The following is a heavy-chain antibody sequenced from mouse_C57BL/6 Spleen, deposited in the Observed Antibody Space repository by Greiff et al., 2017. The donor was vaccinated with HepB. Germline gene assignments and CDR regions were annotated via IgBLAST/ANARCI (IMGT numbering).Heavy chain of an antibody. J-gene: IGHJ2*01. Sequence: VKLVESGPGLVQPSQSLSITCTVSGFSLTSYGVHWVRQSPGKGLEWLGVIWSGGSTDYNAAFISRLSISQDNSKSQVFFQMNSLQADDTAIYYCARAILGFYFDYWGQGTTLTVSS. CDR1: GFSLTSYG. CDR3: ARAILGFYFDY. CDR2: IWSGGST. D-gene: IGHD4-1*01. V-gene: IGHV2-2*01.